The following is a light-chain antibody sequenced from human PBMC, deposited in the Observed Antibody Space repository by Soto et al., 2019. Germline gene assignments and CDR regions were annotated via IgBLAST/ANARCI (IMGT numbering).Light chain of an antibody. CDR1: IYDVGAYHY. CDR2: EVS. Sequence: QSVLTQPASVSGSPGQSITISCTGTIYDVGAYHYVSWYQQFPGKAPELILYEVSNRPSGISNRFSGFRSGSTASLTVSGLQPEDDAHYYCISYTTTGALVFGGGTKVTVL. CDR3: ISYTTTGALV. V-gene: IGLV2-14*01. J-gene: IGLJ2*01.